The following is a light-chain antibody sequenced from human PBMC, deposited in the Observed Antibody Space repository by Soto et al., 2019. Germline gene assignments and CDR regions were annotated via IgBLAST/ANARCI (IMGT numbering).Light chain of an antibody. J-gene: IGKJ1*01. CDR2: KAS. Sequence: DIHMTESPSTLSGSVGDRVTITCRASQTISSWLAWYQQKPGKAPTLLIYKASTLKSGVPSRFSGSGSGTEFTLTISSMQHDDFATYYCQHYNSYSEAFGQGTKVDIK. CDR1: QTISSW. V-gene: IGKV1-5*03. CDR3: QHYNSYSEA.